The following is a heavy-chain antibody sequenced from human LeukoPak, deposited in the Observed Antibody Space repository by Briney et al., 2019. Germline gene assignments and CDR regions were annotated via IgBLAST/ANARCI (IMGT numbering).Heavy chain of an antibody. V-gene: IGHV4-34*01. CDR3: ARGHPMYYDFWSGYVVGYYFDY. J-gene: IGHJ4*02. CDR2: INHSGST. CDR1: GGSFSGYY. Sequence: SETLSLTCAVYGGSFSGYYWSWIRQPPGKGLEWIGEINHSGSTNYNPSLKSRVTISVDTSKNQFSLKLSSVTAADTAVYYCARGHPMYYDFWSGYVVGYYFDYWGQGTLVTVSP. D-gene: IGHD3-3*01.